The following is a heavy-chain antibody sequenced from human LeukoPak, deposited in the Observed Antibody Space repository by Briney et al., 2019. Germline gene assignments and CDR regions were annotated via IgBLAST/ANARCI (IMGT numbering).Heavy chain of an antibody. CDR3: ARDRKFLGRTPYFDY. J-gene: IGHJ4*02. CDR1: GYTFTSYG. D-gene: IGHD1-26*01. V-gene: IGHV1-18*01. CDR2: ISAYNGNT. Sequence: GASVKVSCKASGYTFTSYGISWVRQAPGQGLEWMGWISAYNGNTNYAQKLQGRVTMTTDTFTSTAYMELRSLRSDDTAVYYCARDRKFLGRTPYFDYWGQGTLVTVSS.